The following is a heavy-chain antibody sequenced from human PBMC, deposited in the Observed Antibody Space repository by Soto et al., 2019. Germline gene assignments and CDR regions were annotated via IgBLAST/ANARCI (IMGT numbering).Heavy chain of an antibody. V-gene: IGHV1-69*01. CDR3: ASGYCIGGSCYGAAFNSYYYGMDV. CDR1: GGTFSSYA. J-gene: IGHJ6*02. D-gene: IGHD2-15*01. CDR2: IIPIFGTA. Sequence: QVQLVQSGAEVKKPGSSVKVSCKASGGTFSSYAISWVRQAPGQGLEWMGGIIPIFGTANYAQKFQGRVTITADESTSTAYMELSSLRSEDTAVYYCASGYCIGGSCYGAAFNSYYYGMDVWGQGTTVTVSS.